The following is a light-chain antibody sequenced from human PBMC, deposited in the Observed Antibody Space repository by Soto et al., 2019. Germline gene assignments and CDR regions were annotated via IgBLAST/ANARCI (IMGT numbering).Light chain of an antibody. V-gene: IGLV2-14*01. CDR2: GVS. Sequence: QSALTQPASVSGSPGQSITISCTGTSSDVGGYNYVSWYQQHPDKAPKLIIYGVSNRPSGVSNRFSGSKSGNTASLTISGLQAEDEADYYCTSYASNTPGSFGTGTKVTVL. J-gene: IGLJ1*01. CDR3: TSYASNTPGS. CDR1: SSDVGGYNY.